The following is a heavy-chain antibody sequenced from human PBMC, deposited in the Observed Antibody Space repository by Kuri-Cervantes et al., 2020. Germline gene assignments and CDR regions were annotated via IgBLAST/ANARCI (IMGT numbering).Heavy chain of an antibody. V-gene: IGHV3-9*01. CDR2: ISWNSGRI. J-gene: IGHJ6*02. CDR3: AKERLGGYSYGFGYYYYGMDV. D-gene: IGHD5-18*01. CDR1: GFTFDDYA. Sequence: LSLTCAASGFTFDDYAMHWIRQAPGKGLEWVSGISWNSGRIGYADSVKGRITISRDNAKNSLYLQMNSLRPEDTALYYCAKERLGGYSYGFGYYYYGMDVWGQGTTVTVSS.